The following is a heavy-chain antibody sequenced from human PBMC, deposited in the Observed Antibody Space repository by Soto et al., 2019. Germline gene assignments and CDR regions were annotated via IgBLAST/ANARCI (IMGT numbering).Heavy chain of an antibody. CDR3: TTGQEWELLDY. D-gene: IGHD1-26*01. CDR2: IKSKTDGGTT. Sequence: VGSLRLSCAASGFTFSNAWMSWVRQAPGKGLEWVGRIKSKTDGGTTDYAAPVKGRFTISRDDSKNTLYLQMNSLKTEDTAVYYCTTGQEWELLDYWGQGTLVTVSS. V-gene: IGHV3-15*01. CDR1: GFTFSNAW. J-gene: IGHJ4*02.